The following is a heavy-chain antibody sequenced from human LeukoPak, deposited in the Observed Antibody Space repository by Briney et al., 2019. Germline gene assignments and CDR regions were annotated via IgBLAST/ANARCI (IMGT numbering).Heavy chain of an antibody. CDR2: IKNDGSER. Sequence: PGGSLRLSCAASGFVFRNYFMSWVRQAPGKGLEWVASIKNDGSERYYVDSVRGRYTISRDNTKNSLFLQMSSLRAEDTAMYYCARGRYSGTTYYFDYWGQGTLATVSS. CDR3: ARGRYSGTTYYFDY. V-gene: IGHV3-7*03. D-gene: IGHD5-12*01. J-gene: IGHJ4*02. CDR1: GFVFRNYF.